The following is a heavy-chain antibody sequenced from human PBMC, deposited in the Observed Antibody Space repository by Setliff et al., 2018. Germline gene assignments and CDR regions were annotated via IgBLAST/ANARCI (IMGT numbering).Heavy chain of an antibody. V-gene: IGHV4-38-2*02. CDR1: GYSISSGYY. D-gene: IGHD3-16*01. CDR2: INPSGTT. Sequence: SETLSLTCTVSGYSISSGYYWGWVRQTPGKGLEWIAEINPSGTTNYIPSLKSRLTISVDTSKRQFSLKLNSVTAADTAVYYCRFWSYVYKNDYWAQGTLVTVSS. J-gene: IGHJ4*02. CDR3: RFWSYVYKNDY.